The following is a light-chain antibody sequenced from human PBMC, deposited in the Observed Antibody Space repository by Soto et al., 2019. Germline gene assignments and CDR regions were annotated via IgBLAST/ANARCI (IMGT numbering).Light chain of an antibody. CDR3: QQFSDSPPERT. V-gene: IGKV3-15*01. CDR2: GAS. J-gene: IGKJ1*01. CDR1: QSVDSR. Sequence: ETVMTQSPAVLSVSPGERATLSCRASQSVDSRLAWYQQKPGQAPRLLIYGASTRATGIPARFSGSGSETEFTLTISGLQSEDSAIYYCQQFSDSPPERTFGQGTKVEVK.